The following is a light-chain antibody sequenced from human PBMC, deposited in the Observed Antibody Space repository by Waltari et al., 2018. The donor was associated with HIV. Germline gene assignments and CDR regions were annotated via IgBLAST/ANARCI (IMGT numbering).Light chain of an antibody. CDR3: AAWDDSLNGPL. V-gene: IGLV1-44*01. J-gene: IGLJ3*02. Sequence: QSVLTQPPSASGTPGQRVTISCSGSSSNIGSNAVNWYQQVPGTAPKLLIYSDNQRPAGVPARFSGSKSGTSASLAISGLQSEDEANYYCAAWDDSLNGPLFGGGTKLTVL. CDR2: SDN. CDR1: SSNIGSNA.